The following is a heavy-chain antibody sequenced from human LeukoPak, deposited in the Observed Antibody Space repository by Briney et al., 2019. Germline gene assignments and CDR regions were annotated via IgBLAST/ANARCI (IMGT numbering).Heavy chain of an antibody. CDR1: GGSISSSNW. CDR2: FYYSGST. D-gene: IGHD3-10*01. J-gene: IGHJ3*02. Sequence: PSGTLSLTCAVSGGSISSSNWWSWVRQPPGKGLEWIGSFYYSGSTYYNPSLKSRVSISVDTSKNQFSLKLRSVTAADTAVYFCARSTFYYGSGSYPPDGFDIWGQGTMVTVSS. CDR3: ARSTFYYGSGSYPPDGFDI. V-gene: IGHV4-4*02.